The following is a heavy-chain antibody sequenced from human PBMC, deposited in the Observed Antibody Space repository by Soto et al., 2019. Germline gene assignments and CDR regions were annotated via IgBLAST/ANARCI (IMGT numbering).Heavy chain of an antibody. CDR3: VRDQGDHVIHFDH. CDR1: GGSISSYY. CDR2: IYYSGST. Sequence: SETLSLTCTVSGGSISSYYWSWIRQPPGKGLEWIGYIYYSGSTNYNPSLKSRVTISVDTSKNQFSLKLSSVTAADTAVYYCVRDQGDHVIHFDHWGQGALVTVSS. V-gene: IGHV4-59*01. D-gene: IGHD3-16*01. J-gene: IGHJ4*02.